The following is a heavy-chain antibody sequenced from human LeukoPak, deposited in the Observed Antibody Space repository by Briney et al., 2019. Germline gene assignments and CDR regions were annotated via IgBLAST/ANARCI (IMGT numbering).Heavy chain of an antibody. CDR3: AREIFGSGSCPDY. J-gene: IGHJ4*02. CDR2: IWHDGSHK. D-gene: IGHD3-10*01. V-gene: IGHV3-33*01. CDR1: GFTFSTYA. Sequence: PGRSLRLSCAASGFTFSTYAMHWVRQAPGKGLEWVTMIWHDGSHKYYTDSVRGRFTISRDNSKNTVYLQMNSLRAEDTAVYYCAREIFGSGSCPDYWGQGTLVTVSS.